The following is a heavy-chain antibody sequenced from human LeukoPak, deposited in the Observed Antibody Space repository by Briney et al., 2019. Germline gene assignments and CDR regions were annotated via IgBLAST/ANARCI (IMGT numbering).Heavy chain of an antibody. Sequence: GGSLRLSCAASGFTFSDYYMSWIRQAPGKGLEYVSYISSSGTTMYYADSVKGRFTISRGNAKNSLYLQMNSLRAEDTAVYYCAREGLVRGYDAFDIWGQGTMVTVSS. CDR1: GFTFSDYY. J-gene: IGHJ3*02. CDR2: ISSSGTTM. V-gene: IGHV3-11*04. CDR3: AREGLVRGYDAFDI. D-gene: IGHD1-26*01.